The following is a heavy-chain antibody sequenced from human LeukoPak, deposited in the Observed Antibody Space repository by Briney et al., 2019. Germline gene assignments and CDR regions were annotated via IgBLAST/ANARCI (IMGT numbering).Heavy chain of an antibody. CDR3: ARVARVPAASWPNYYYYMDV. V-gene: IGHV4-59*01. Sequence: SETLSLTRTLSGGSLGRYSWSWVRQPPGKGLEWIGYVYKSGRTDYNPSLQSRVTMSVDTSKNHFSLKLSSVAAADTGVYYCARVARVPAASWPNYYYYMDVWGKGTTVTVSS. CDR1: GGSLGRYS. CDR2: VYKSGRT. D-gene: IGHD2-2*01. J-gene: IGHJ6*03.